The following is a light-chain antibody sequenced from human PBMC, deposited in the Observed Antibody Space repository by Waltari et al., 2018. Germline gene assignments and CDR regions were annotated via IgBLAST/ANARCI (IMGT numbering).Light chain of an antibody. CDR3: HQYYISPYT. V-gene: IGKV1-5*03. CDR2: KSF. CDR1: QSISNW. Sequence: DIQMTQSPSTLSASVGDRVTITCRASQSISNWLAWYQQKPGKALKVLMYKSFSLQSGVPSRFSGSGSETEFTLTISSLQPDDFATYYCHQYYISPYTFGQGTTLAI. J-gene: IGKJ2*01.